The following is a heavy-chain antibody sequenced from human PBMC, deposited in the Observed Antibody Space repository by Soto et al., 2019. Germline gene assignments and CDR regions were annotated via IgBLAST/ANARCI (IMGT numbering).Heavy chain of an antibody. D-gene: IGHD2-2*02. CDR3: ARQGHCSSINCYKWFDP. CDR1: GYTFTGYY. J-gene: IGHJ5*02. Sequence: ASVKVSCKASGYTFTGYYIHWVRQAPGQGLEWMGWINPNSGGTNYAQKFQDRITMTRDTSISTAYMDLSRLRSDDTAVYYCARQGHCSSINCYKWFDPWGQGTLVNVSS. CDR2: INPNSGGT. V-gene: IGHV1-2*02.